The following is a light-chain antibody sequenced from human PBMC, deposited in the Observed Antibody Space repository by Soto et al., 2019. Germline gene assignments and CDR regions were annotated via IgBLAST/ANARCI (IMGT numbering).Light chain of an antibody. CDR3: QQYNSYPWT. CDR1: ERVASN. Sequence: THSPGTLSLSPGERATLFCRASERVASNYLAWYQQKPGQAPGLLIYGASTRATGIPARFSGSGSGTEFTLTITSLQPDDFATYYCQQYNSYPWTFGQGTKVDIK. CDR2: GAS. V-gene: IGKV3-15*01. J-gene: IGKJ1*01.